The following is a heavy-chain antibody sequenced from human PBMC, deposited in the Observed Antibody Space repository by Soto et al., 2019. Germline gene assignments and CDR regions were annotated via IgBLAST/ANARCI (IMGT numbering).Heavy chain of an antibody. CDR3: ARGDWFDP. Sequence: ASVKVSCKASGYTFTNYYMHWVRQAPGQGLEWMGWMNPRSGGTKYAQAFQDRVTMTRNTSISTAYMELSSLRSEDTAVYYCARGDWFDPWGQGTLVTVSS. CDR2: MNPRSGGT. J-gene: IGHJ5*02. V-gene: IGHV1-2*02. CDR1: GYTFTNYY.